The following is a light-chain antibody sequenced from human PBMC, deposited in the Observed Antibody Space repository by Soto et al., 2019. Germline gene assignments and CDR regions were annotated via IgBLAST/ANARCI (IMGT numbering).Light chain of an antibody. CDR3: ASYTTDTTRL. CDR1: DNDVGRYSY. Sequence: QSALTQPASVAGTPGQSITITCTGSDNDVGRYSYVSWYQQYPGKTPKLIIYEVRLRPSGISDRFSGSKSGITASLTISGLQPEDEADYYCASYTTDTTRLFGSGTKVTVL. J-gene: IGLJ1*01. CDR2: EVR. V-gene: IGLV2-14*01.